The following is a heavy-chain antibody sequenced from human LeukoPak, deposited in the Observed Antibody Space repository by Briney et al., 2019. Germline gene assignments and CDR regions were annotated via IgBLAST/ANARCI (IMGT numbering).Heavy chain of an antibody. D-gene: IGHD6-19*01. V-gene: IGHV4-61*02. CDR2: IYTSGST. CDR3: ARGSGSGWFYEAFDI. CDR1: GGSVSSGTYY. J-gene: IGHJ3*02. Sequence: SQTLSLTCTVSGGSVSSGTYYWSWIRQPAGKGLEWIGRIYTSGSTNYNPSLKSRITISIDTSKNQFSLKLSSVTAADTAVYYCARGSGSGWFYEAFDIWGQGTIVIVSS.